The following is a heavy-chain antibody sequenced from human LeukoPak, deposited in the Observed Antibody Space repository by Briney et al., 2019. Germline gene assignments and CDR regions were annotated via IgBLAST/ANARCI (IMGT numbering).Heavy chain of an antibody. Sequence: GGSLRLSCTASGYTFSSYAMQWVRQAPGKGLEWVAVISHEGRNKYYADPVKGRFSISRDNSKNTLSLQMSSLRAEDTAIYYCAKERDYGPADYWGQGTLVTVSS. J-gene: IGHJ4*02. CDR2: ISHEGRNK. V-gene: IGHV3-30*04. CDR3: AKERDYGPADY. CDR1: GYTFSSYA. D-gene: IGHD4/OR15-4a*01.